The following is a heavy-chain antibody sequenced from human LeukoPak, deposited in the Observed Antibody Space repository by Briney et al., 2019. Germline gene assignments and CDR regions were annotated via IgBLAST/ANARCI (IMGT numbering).Heavy chain of an antibody. CDR3: ARDRWLPKGPDYYYYMDV. D-gene: IGHD3-22*01. J-gene: IGHJ6*03. V-gene: IGHV4-30-4*07. CDR2: IYYSGST. CDR1: GGSISSGGYS. Sequence: PSQTLSLTCAVSGGSISSGGYSWSWIWQPPGKGLEWIGYIYYSGSTYYNPSLKSRVTISVDTSKNQFSLQLNSVTPEDTAVYYCARDRWLPKGPDYYYYMDVWGKGTTVTISS.